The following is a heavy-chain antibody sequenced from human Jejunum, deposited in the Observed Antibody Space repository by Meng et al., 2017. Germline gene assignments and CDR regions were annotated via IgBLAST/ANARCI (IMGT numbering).Heavy chain of an antibody. Sequence: QVKLQQWGAGLLKPSETLSLTCAVYGGSISDYYWTWSRQPPGKGLEWIGEINANGSTNYNPSLKSRVTISVDTSKSQFDLRVSPVTAADTAVYYCARGNEYSNYGADFWGQGTLVTVSS. D-gene: IGHD4-11*01. CDR1: GGSISDYY. V-gene: IGHV4-34*01. CDR3: ARGNEYSNYGADF. J-gene: IGHJ4*02. CDR2: INANGST.